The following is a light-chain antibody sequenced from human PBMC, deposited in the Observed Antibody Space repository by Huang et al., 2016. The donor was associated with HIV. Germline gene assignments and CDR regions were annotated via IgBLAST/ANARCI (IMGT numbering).Light chain of an antibody. CDR3: QQYDKWPPLLT. J-gene: IGKJ4*02. V-gene: IGKV3-15*01. CDR2: GAS. Sequence: EIVMTQSPATLSVSPGERVILSCRASESVGSSLAWYQQNPGQAPRLLMYGASTRAAGGPPRVSGSGSGTEFTLSNSGLQSADFAVYYCQQYDKWPPLLTFGGGTKVEIK. CDR1: ESVGSS.